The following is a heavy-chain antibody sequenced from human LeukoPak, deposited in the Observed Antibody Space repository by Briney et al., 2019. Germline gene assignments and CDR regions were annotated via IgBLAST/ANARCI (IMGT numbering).Heavy chain of an antibody. CDR2: IYYSGST. CDR3: AGMTYYYDSSGYYRFDY. D-gene: IGHD3-22*01. J-gene: IGHJ4*02. Sequence: SETLSLTCTVFGGSISSSSYYWGWIRQPPGKGLEWIGSIYYSGSTYYNPSLKSRVTISVDTSKNQFSLKLSSVTAADTAVYYCAGMTYYYDSSGYYRFDYWGQGTLVTVSS. V-gene: IGHV4-39*07. CDR1: GGSISSSSYY.